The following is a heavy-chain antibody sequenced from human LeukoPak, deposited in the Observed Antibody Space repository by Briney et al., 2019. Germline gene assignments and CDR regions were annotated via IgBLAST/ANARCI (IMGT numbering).Heavy chain of an antibody. CDR3: ARVWGAPYGMDV. CDR2: IWYDGSNK. J-gene: IGHJ6*02. V-gene: IGHV3-33*01. Sequence: GGSLRLSCAGSGFTFSSYGMHWVRQAPGKGLEWVAVIWYDGSNKYYADSVKGRFTISRDNSKNTLYLQMNSLRAEDTAVYYCARVWGAPYGMDVWGQGTTVTVSS. D-gene: IGHD3-16*01. CDR1: GFTFSSYG.